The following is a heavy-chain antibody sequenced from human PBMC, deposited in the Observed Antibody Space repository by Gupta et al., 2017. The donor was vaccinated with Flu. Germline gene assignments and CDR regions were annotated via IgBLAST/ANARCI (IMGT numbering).Heavy chain of an antibody. CDR3: ARGEYRYDSSGYFRMDF. CDR1: GFTFSHYT. J-gene: IGHJ1*01. D-gene: IGHD3-22*01. Sequence: EESGGDLVQAGGSLRLSCVASGFTFSHYTVNWVRQAPGKGLEWVSYISSSGTTVYYADSVQGRFTVSRDNAKSSLFLQMDSLRVEDTAVYYCARGEYRYDSSGYFRMDFWGQGTRVTVSA. CDR2: ISSSGTTV. V-gene: IGHV3-48*04.